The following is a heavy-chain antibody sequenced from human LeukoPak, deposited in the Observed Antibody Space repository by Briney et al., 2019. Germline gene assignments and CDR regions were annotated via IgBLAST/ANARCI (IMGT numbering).Heavy chain of an antibody. D-gene: IGHD1-26*01. CDR2: IYYSGST. V-gene: IGHV4-39*07. J-gene: IGHJ3*02. Sequence: PSETLSLTCTVSGGSISSSSYYWGWIRQPPGKGLEWIGSIYYSGSTYYNPSLKSRVTISVDTSKNQFSLKLSSVTAADTAVYYCARGRGSFEGKRSSYAFDIWGQGTMVTVSS. CDR3: ARGRGSFEGKRSSYAFDI. CDR1: GGSISSSSYY.